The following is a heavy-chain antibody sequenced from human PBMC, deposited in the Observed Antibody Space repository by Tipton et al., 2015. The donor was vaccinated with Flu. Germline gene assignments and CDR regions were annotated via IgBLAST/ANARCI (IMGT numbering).Heavy chain of an antibody. Sequence: LRLSCVVSGDSISANYWSWIRQAPGKGLEWVGHVYHSGATNYNPSLGSRVTISVDTSKKKFSLKLSSVTAADTAVYYCARGGGFDPWGQGTLVTVSS. V-gene: IGHV4-59*12. D-gene: IGHD3-16*01. CDR2: VYHSGAT. CDR1: GDSISANY. CDR3: ARGGGFDP. J-gene: IGHJ5*02.